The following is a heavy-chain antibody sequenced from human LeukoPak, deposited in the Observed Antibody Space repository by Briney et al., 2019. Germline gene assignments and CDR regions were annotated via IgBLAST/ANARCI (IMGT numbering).Heavy chain of an antibody. J-gene: IGHJ4*02. CDR2: ISAGSDYI. CDR3: ARWGLGPSFDY. CDR1: GFTFSSYG. D-gene: IGHD1-26*01. V-gene: IGHV3-21*05. Sequence: PGGSLRLSCAASGFTFSSYGMHWVRQAPGKGLEWISYISAGSDYIYYTDSVKGRFTISRDNAKNSLYLQLNSLRVEDTAVYYCARWGLGPSFDYWGRGTLVTVSS.